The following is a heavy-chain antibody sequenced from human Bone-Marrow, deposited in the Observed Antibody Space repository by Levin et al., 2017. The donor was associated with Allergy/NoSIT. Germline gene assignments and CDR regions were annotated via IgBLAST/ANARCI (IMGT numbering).Heavy chain of an antibody. CDR2: IYYHGRT. J-gene: IGHJ4*02. CDR3: ARTRDGYNVFDS. V-gene: IGHV4-28*01. D-gene: IGHD5-24*01. CDR1: GYSISRDNW. Sequence: SQTLSLTCAVSGYSISRDNWWGWLRQPPGKGLEWIGYIYYHGRTYLNPSLTSRVTMSVDTSKNQFSLKLSSVSAVDTAVYYCARTRDGYNVFDSWGQGTPVTVSS.